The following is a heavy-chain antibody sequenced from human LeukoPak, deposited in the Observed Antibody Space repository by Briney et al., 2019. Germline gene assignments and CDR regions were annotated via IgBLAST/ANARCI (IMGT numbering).Heavy chain of an antibody. CDR2: MNPNSGNT. V-gene: IGHV1-8*01. Sequence: GASVKVSCKASGYTFTTYDINWVRQATGQGLEWMGWMNPNSGNTGYSQKFKGRVTMTRDTSISTAYMELSSLRSEDTAVYYCARGLRWSDFWGQETLVTVSS. J-gene: IGHJ4*02. CDR3: ARGLRWSDF. CDR1: GYTFTTYD. D-gene: IGHD4-23*01.